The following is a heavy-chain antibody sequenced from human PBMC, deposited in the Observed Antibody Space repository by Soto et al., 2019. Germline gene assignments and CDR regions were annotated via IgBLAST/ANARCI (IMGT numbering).Heavy chain of an antibody. D-gene: IGHD1-7*01. V-gene: IGHV5-51*01. CDR1: GHSFTIYW. Sequence: GESLKISCRASGHSFTIYWIAWVRQMPGNGLEWMGIIYPGDSDTRYSPSFQGQVTISADKSISTAYLQWSSLKASDTAMYYFSRRPTGTNFDAFALCGQGPIVTV. J-gene: IGHJ3*01. CDR3: SRRPTGTNFDAFAL. CDR2: IYPGDSDT.